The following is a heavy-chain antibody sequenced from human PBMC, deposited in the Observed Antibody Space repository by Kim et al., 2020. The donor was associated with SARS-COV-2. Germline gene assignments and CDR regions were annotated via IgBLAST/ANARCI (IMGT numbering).Heavy chain of an antibody. CDR1: GFSFSTYA. CDR3: AKGSSWSGTDVMDV. J-gene: IGHJ6*02. CDR2: ISGSGGST. Sequence: GGSLRLSCAASGFSFSTYAMSWVRQAPGKGLEWVSVISGSGGSTYYADSVKGRFTISRDKSKNTLYLQMNSLRAEDTAVYYCAKGSSWSGTDVMDVWGQGTTVTVSS. V-gene: IGHV3-23*01. D-gene: IGHD6-13*01.